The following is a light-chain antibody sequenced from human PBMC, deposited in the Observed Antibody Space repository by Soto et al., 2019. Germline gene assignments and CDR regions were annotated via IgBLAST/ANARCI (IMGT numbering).Light chain of an antibody. J-gene: IGLJ1*01. V-gene: IGLV2-8*01. CDR2: EVS. Sequence: QSALTQNPSASGSRGHSVTISCTGTISDVGAYDSVSWYQHHPGKAPKALIYEVSKRPSGVPYRSSGSKSGNTASLTVYGLQAEDEADYYCSSYAGSNNYVFGAGTKVTVL. CDR3: SSYAGSNNYV. CDR1: ISDVGAYDS.